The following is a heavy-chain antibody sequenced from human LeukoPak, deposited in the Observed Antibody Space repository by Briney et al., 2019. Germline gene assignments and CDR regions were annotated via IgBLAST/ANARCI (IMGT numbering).Heavy chain of an antibody. J-gene: IGHJ3*02. D-gene: IGHD1-26*01. CDR2: ISSSGSTI. Sequence: AGSLRLSCAASGFTFSDYYMSWLRQAPGKGLEWVSYISSSGSTIYYADSVKGRFTISRGNAKNSLYLQMNSLRAEDTAVYYCARIFPSGSRPHDAFDIWGQGTMVTVSS. CDR1: GFTFSDYY. CDR3: ARIFPSGSRPHDAFDI. V-gene: IGHV3-11*01.